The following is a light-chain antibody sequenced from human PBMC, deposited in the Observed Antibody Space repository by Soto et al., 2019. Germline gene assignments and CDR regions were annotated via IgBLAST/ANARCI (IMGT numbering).Light chain of an antibody. Sequence: ETVLTQSPAILSLSPGERATLSCRASQSVSTYLAWYQQKPGQAPRLLIYDTSNRATGIPARFSGSGCGTEFTLTMSSLEPEDFAVYYCQQRSNWPVTFGQRTELEI. J-gene: IGKJ2*01. V-gene: IGKV3-11*01. CDR3: QQRSNWPVT. CDR1: QSVSTY. CDR2: DTS.